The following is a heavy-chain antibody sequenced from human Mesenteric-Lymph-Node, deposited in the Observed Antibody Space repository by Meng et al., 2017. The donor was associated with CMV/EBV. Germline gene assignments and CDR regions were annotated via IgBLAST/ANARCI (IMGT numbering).Heavy chain of an antibody. D-gene: IGHD3-3*01. Sequence: GGSLRLSCAASGFTFSSYWMHWVRQAPGKGLVWVSRINSDGSSTSYADSVKGRFTISRDNAKNSLYLQMNSLRAEDTALYYCAKAYNPANSYDFWSGYPSRDYYYGMDVWGQGTTVTVSS. V-gene: IGHV3-74*01. J-gene: IGHJ6*02. CDR3: AKAYNPANSYDFWSGYPSRDYYYGMDV. CDR1: GFTFSSYW. CDR2: INSDGSST.